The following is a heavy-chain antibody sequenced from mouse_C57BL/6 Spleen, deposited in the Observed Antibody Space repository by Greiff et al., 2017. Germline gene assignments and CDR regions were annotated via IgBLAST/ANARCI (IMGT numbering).Heavy chain of an antibody. CDR1: GFTFSSYA. CDR3: AKPLYYDYDEGFAY. Sequence: DVQLQESGGGLVKPGGSLKLSCAASGFTFSSYAMSWVRQTPEKRLEWVATISDGGSYTYYPDNVKGRFTISRDNAKNNLYLQMSHLKSEDTAMYYCAKPLYYDYDEGFAYWGQGTLVTVSA. CDR2: ISDGGSYT. V-gene: IGHV5-4*01. D-gene: IGHD2-4*01. J-gene: IGHJ3*01.